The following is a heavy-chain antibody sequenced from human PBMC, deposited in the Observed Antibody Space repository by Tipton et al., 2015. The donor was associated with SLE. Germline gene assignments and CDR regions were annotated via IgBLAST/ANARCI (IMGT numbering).Heavy chain of an antibody. CDR3: ARGRGGEFLDY. V-gene: IGHV3-33*01. J-gene: IGHJ4*02. Sequence: RSLRLSCAASGFTFSTSAMHWVRQAPGKGLEGVAVIWYDGSNKFYADSVKGRFTISRDNSKNTVSLQMNSLRVEDTAVYFCARGRGGEFLDYWGQGTLVTVSS. D-gene: IGHD3-16*01. CDR1: GFTFSTSA. CDR2: IWYDGSNK.